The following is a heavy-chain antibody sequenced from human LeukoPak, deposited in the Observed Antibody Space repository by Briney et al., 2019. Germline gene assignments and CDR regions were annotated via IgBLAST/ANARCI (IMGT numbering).Heavy chain of an antibody. V-gene: IGHV3-48*03. CDR1: GFTFSSYE. CDR3: AREGRGTTTSLDSSYFDY. D-gene: IGHD1-26*01. Sequence: PGGSLRLSCAASGFTFSSYEMNWVRQAPGKGLEWVSYISSSGSTIYYADFVKGRFTISRDNAKNSLYLQMNSLRAEDTAVYYCAREGRGTTTSLDSSYFDYWGQGTLVTVSS. J-gene: IGHJ4*02. CDR2: ISSSGSTI.